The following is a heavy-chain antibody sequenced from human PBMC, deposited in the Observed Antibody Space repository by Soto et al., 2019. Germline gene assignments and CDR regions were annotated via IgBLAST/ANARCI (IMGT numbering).Heavy chain of an antibody. CDR3: ARGNWNYYYGFDV. V-gene: IGHV3-7*01. J-gene: IGHJ6*02. CDR1: EFTFDKYY. Sequence: GGSLRLFCAASEFTFDKYYMTWVRQAPGKGPEWVANIKPDGSEQYYVDSVKGRFTISRDNANNSLYLQMNSLRAEDTAVYFCARGNWNYYYGFDVWGQGTTVTVSS. D-gene: IGHD1-20*01. CDR2: IKPDGSEQ.